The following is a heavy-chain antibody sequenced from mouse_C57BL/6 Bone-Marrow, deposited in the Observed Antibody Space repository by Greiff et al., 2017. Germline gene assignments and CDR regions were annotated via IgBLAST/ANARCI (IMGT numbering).Heavy chain of an antibody. CDR2: ILPSIGRT. D-gene: IGHD2-1*01. Sequence: QVQLQQSGSELRSPGSSVKLSCKDFDSEVFPIAYMSWVRQKPGHGFEWIGGILPSIGRTISGEKFEDKATLDADTLSNTAYLELNSLTSEDSAIYYCARGNKYGRGMDYWGQGTSVTVSS. CDR1: DSEVFPIAY. J-gene: IGHJ4*01. V-gene: IGHV15-2*01. CDR3: ARGNKYGRGMDY.